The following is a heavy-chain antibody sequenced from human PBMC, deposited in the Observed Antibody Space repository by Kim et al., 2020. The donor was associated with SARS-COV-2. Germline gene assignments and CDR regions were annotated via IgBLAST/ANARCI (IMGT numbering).Heavy chain of an antibody. J-gene: IGHJ4*02. CDR1: GDSVSSDSAV. V-gene: IGHV6-1*01. CDR3: ARGLPYSSNYWVFDY. Sequence: SQTLSLTCVISGDSVSSDSAVWNWIRQSPSRGLEWLGRTCYRSKWHNDYAPSVKSRITINPDTSKNQFSLQLDSVTPEDTAVYYCARGLPYSSNYWVFDYWGQGTLVTVSS. D-gene: IGHD6-13*01. CDR2: TCYRSKWHN.